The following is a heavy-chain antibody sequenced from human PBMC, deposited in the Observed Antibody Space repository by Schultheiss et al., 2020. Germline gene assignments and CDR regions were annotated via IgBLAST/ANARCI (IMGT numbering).Heavy chain of an antibody. D-gene: IGHD3-22*01. CDR3: ARDYYDSSGYYYVLGFDY. V-gene: IGHV3-30*19. Sequence: GGSLRLSCAASGFTFSSYGMHWVRQAPGKGLEWVAVIWYDGSNKYYADSVKGRFTISRDNSKNTLYLQMNSLRAEDTAVYYCARDYYDSSGYYYVLGFDYWGQGTLVNGYS. CDR1: GFTFSSYG. CDR2: IWYDGSNK. J-gene: IGHJ4*02.